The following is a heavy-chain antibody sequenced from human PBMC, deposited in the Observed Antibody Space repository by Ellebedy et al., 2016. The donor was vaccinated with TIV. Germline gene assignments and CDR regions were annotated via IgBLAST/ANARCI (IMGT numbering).Heavy chain of an antibody. CDR1: GCTFSSFA. CDR3: AREGGTYYSAHFDQ. CDR2: IGDDAVAT. J-gene: IGHJ4*02. Sequence: GESLKISCAASGCTFSSFAMSWVRQAPGIGLEWVSAIGDDAVATHYADSVKGRFTISRDNFGNMLYLQMNSLGAEDTAVYYCAREGGTYYSAHFDQWGQGTPVTVSS. D-gene: IGHD1-26*01. V-gene: IGHV3-23*01.